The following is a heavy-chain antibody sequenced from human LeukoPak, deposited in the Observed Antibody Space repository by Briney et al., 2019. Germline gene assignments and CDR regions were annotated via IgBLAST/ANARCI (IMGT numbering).Heavy chain of an antibody. CDR1: GGSISSSSYY. Sequence: SETLSLTCTVSGGSISSSSYYWGWIRQPPGKGLEWIGSIYYXGSTYYNPSLKSRVTISVDTSKNQFSLKLSSVTAADTAVYYCAXXXXXGYVRYWGQGTLVTVSS. V-gene: IGHV4-39*01. D-gene: IGHD5-12*01. J-gene: IGHJ4*02. CDR2: IYYXGST. CDR3: AXXXXXGYVRY.